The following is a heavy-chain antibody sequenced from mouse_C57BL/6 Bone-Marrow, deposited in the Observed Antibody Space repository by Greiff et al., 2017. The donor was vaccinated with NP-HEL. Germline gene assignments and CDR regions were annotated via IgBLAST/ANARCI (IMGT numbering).Heavy chain of an antibody. Sequence: VQLKESGGDLVKPGGSLKLSCAASGFTFSSYGMSWVRQTPDKRLEWVATISSGGSYTYYPDSVKGRFTISRDNAKNTLYLQMSSLKSEDTAMYYCASPYDYDVAWFAYWGQVTLVTVSA. V-gene: IGHV5-6*01. J-gene: IGHJ3*01. CDR3: ASPYDYDVAWFAY. D-gene: IGHD2-4*01. CDR2: ISSGGSYT. CDR1: GFTFSSYG.